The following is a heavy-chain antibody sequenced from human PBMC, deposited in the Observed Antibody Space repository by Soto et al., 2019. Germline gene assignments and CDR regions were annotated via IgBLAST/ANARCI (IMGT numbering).Heavy chain of an antibody. J-gene: IGHJ5*02. Sequence: EASVKVSCKASGGTFSSYTINWVRQAPGQGLEWMGGIIPIFGTTNYAKKFQGRVTITADESTSTAYMELSSLRSEDTAVYYCARYASSGNNSVWYTFDPRGQGTLVTVSS. CDR3: ARYASSGNNSVWYTFDP. D-gene: IGHD6-19*01. CDR2: IIPIFGTT. V-gene: IGHV1-69*13. CDR1: GGTFSSYT.